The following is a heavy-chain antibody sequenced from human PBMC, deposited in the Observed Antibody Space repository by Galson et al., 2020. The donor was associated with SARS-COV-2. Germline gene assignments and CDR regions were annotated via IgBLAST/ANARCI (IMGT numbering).Heavy chain of an antibody. CDR1: VFTFTNYG. V-gene: IGHV3-48*04. CDR3: ARGRQWEHVDY. Sequence: QAGGSLRLSCAASVFTFTNYGINWVRQAPGKGLEWVSYISSSSNSIYYADSVKGRFSISRDNDKNTVYLQMNSLRAEDTAMYYCARGRQWEHVDYWGQGTLVTVSS. CDR2: ISSSSNSI. J-gene: IGHJ4*02. D-gene: IGHD1-26*01.